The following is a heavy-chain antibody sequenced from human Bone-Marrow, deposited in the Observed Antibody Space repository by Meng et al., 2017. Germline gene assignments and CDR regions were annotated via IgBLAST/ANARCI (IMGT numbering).Heavy chain of an antibody. V-gene: IGHV3-20*04. Sequence: GESLKISCAASGFTFDDYGMSWVRQAPGKGLEWVCGINWNGGSTGYADSVKGRFTISRGNAKNSLYLQMNSLRAEDTALYYCARDPYYDSSGYFNWGQGTLVTVSS. J-gene: IGHJ4*02. CDR3: ARDPYYDSSGYFN. CDR2: INWNGGST. CDR1: GFTFDDYG. D-gene: IGHD3-22*01.